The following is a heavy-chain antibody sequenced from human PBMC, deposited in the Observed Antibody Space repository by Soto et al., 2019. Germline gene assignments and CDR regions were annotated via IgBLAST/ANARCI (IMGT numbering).Heavy chain of an antibody. Sequence: QVQLVQSGAEVMQPGSSVKVSCKASAGAFSSYAISWVRQAPGQGLEWLGVIIPIFDTSNYAQEFQGRVRITADKSTRTAYMELISLKSEDTAIYYCARARLELRTYYYYYGLDVWGQGTTVTVSS. J-gene: IGHJ6*02. CDR1: AGAFSSYA. D-gene: IGHD1-7*01. CDR3: ARARLELRTYYYYYGLDV. V-gene: IGHV1-69*06. CDR2: IIPIFDTS.